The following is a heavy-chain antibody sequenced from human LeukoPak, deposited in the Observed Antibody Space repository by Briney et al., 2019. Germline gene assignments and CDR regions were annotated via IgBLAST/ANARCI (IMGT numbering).Heavy chain of an antibody. J-gene: IGHJ3*02. CDR1: GFIFRNHG. CDR2: ISPRGDVT. Sequence: GGSLRLSCAASGFIFRNHGMNWVRQAPGKGLEWVSGISPRGDVTYYADSVKGRFTISRDNAKNSLYLQMNSLRAEDTAVYYCARDKRTDWGSKGPRGAFDIWGQGTMVTVSS. CDR3: ARDKRTDWGSKGPRGAFDI. D-gene: IGHD7-27*01. V-gene: IGHV3-21*01.